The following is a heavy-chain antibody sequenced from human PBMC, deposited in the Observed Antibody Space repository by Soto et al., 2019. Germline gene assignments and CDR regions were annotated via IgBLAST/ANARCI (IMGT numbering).Heavy chain of an antibody. Sequence: GGSLRLSCAASGFTFSSYAMSWVRQAPGKGLEWVSAISGSGGSTYYADSVKGRFTISRDNSKNTLYLQMNSLKAEDTAVYYCAKLFRPMGAPSDYWGQGTLVTVSS. V-gene: IGHV3-23*01. CDR1: GFTFSSYA. CDR2: ISGSGGST. CDR3: AKLFRPMGAPSDY. D-gene: IGHD3-16*01. J-gene: IGHJ4*02.